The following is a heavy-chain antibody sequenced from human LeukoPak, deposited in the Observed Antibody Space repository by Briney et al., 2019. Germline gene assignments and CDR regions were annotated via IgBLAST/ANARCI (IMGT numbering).Heavy chain of an antibody. Sequence: PGGSLRLSCAASGFTFSNAWMSWVRQAPGKGLEWVGRIKSKTDGGTTDYAAPVKGRFTISRDNSKNTLYLQMNSLRPEDTAIYYCAKNRGNSGHDWDIVKGIFDPWGQGTLVTVSS. CDR3: AKNRGNSGHDWDIVKGIFDP. J-gene: IGHJ5*02. V-gene: IGHV3-15*05. CDR1: GFTFSNAW. D-gene: IGHD5-12*01. CDR2: IKSKTDGGTT.